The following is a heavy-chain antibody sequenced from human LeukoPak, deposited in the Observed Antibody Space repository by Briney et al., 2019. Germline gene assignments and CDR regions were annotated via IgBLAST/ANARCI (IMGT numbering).Heavy chain of an antibody. CDR1: GGSISSYY. CDR2: IYYSGST. D-gene: IGHD6-19*01. V-gene: IGHV4-59*01. J-gene: IGHJ4*02. CDR3: ASTIAVAGSDY. Sequence: SETLSLTCTVSGGSISSYYWSWIRQPPGKGLEWIGYIYYSGSTNYNPSLRSRVTISVDTSKNQFSLKLSSVTAADTAVYYCASTIAVAGSDYWGQGTLVTVSS.